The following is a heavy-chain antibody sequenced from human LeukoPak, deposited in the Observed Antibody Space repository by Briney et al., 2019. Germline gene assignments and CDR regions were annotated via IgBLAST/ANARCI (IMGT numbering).Heavy chain of an antibody. CDR2: IYHSGST. CDR3: ARHRACSSTSCYTGLFDY. CDR1: GYSISSGYY. V-gene: IGHV4-38-2*01. D-gene: IGHD2-2*02. Sequence: SETLSLTCAVSGYSISSGYYWGWIRQPPGKGLEWIGSIYHSGSTYYNPSLKSRVTISVDTSKNQFSLKLSSVTAADTAVYYCARHRACSSTSCYTGLFDYWGQGTLVTVSS. J-gene: IGHJ4*02.